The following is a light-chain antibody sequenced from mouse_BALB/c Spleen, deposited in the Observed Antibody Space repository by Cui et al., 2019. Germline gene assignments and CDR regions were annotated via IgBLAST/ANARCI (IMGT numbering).Light chain of an antibody. J-gene: IGKJ2*01. CDR1: ENIHNY. CDR2: NAK. CDR3: QHFWSTLYT. Sequence: DMQMTQSPSYLSASVGETVTITCRASENIHNYLAWYQHKQGKSPQLLVYNAKPLADGVPSRFSGSGSGTQYSLKINSLQPEDFGSYYCQHFWSTLYTFGGGTKLEIK. V-gene: IGKV12-41*01.